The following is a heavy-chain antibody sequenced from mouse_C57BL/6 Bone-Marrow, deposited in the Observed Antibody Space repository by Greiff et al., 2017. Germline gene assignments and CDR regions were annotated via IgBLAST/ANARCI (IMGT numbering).Heavy chain of an antibody. CDR1: GFTFTDYY. Sequence: EVQRVESGGGLVQPGGSLSLSCAASGFTFTDYYMSWVRQPPGKALEWLGFIRNNANGYTKEYSASVKGRFTISRDNSRSIHYLQMIAMRAEDSATYYCARYGGYGADYWGQGTTLTVSS. CDR3: ARYGGYGADY. CDR2: IRNNANGYTK. V-gene: IGHV7-3*01. D-gene: IGHD2-2*01. J-gene: IGHJ2*01.